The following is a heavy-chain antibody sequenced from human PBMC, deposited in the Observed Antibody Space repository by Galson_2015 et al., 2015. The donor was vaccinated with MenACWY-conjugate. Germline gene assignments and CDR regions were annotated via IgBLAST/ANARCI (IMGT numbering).Heavy chain of an antibody. CDR2: TDEHGRS. J-gene: IGHJ4*02. D-gene: IGHD2-2*01. CDR3: ATQSAFYQDY. Sequence: ATLSLTCAVYGGPFSGYFWTWLRQSPGKGLEWIGETDEHGRSSNNPSLRSRVSIAVDTSKNQFSLDLYSVTAADTAVYYCATQSAFYQDYWGQGTLVSVSS. V-gene: IGHV4-34*01. CDR1: GGPFSGYF.